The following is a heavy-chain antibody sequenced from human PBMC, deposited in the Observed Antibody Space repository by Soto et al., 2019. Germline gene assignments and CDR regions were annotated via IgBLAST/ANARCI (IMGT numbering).Heavy chain of an antibody. Sequence: QVQLVESGGGVVQPGRSLRLSCAASGFTFSRHAMHWVRQAPGKGLEWVAVISTDGRDKYHADSVKGRFTISRYNSKNTLSMQMTSLRAEDTAVNYCAKDRGLAAAGYYFDYWGQGTLVNVSS. CDR1: GFTFSRHA. CDR2: ISTDGRDK. J-gene: IGHJ4*02. D-gene: IGHD6-13*01. V-gene: IGHV3-30*04. CDR3: AKDRGLAAAGYYFDY.